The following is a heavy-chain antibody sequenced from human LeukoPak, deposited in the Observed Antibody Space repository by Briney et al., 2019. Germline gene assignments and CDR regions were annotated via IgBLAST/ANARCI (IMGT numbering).Heavy chain of an antibody. CDR2: ISGGGGST. D-gene: IGHD1-26*01. CDR1: GFTFSSSA. CDR3: AKGGKWDVTPFDY. J-gene: IGHJ4*02. Sequence: GGSLRLSCAASGFTFSSSAMSWVRQAPGKGLEWVSTISGGGGSTYYADSVKGRFTISRDNSKNTLYLQVNSLRAEDTAVYYCAKGGKWDVTPFDYWGQGTLVTVSS. V-gene: IGHV3-23*01.